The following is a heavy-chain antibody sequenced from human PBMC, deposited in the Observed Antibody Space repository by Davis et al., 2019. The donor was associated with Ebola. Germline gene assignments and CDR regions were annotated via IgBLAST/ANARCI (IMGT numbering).Heavy chain of an antibody. D-gene: IGHD2/OR15-2a*01. V-gene: IGHV4-39*07. CDR2: FFYGGST. J-gene: IGHJ6*02. Sequence: SETLSLTCAVSGDSISSSGDYWGWIRQPPGKGLEWIGSFFYGGSTYYNPSLKSRVAISVDTSRNQFSLKLSSVTAADTAVYYCARVDITLGMDVWGQGTTVTVSS. CDR1: GDSISSSGDY. CDR3: ARVDITLGMDV.